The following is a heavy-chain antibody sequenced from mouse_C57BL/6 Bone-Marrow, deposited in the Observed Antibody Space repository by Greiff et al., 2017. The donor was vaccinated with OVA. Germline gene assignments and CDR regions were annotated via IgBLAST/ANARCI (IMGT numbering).Heavy chain of an antibody. Sequence: EVQLVESEGGLVQPGSSMKLSCTASGFTFSDYYMAWVRQVPEKGLEWVANINYDGSSTYYLDTLKSRFTISRDNARNILYLQMSSLKSEDTATYYCARGGWDWYFDVWGTGTTVTVSS. V-gene: IGHV5-16*01. J-gene: IGHJ1*03. CDR3: ARGGWDWYFDV. D-gene: IGHD3-3*01. CDR1: GFTFSDYY. CDR2: INYDGSST.